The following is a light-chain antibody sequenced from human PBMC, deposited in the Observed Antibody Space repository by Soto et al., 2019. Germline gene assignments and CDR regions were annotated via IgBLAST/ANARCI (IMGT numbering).Light chain of an antibody. CDR2: ANT. J-gene: IGLJ1*01. Sequence: QLVLTQPPSVSGAPGQRVTISCTGSSSNIGATYDVHWYQQFPGTAPKLLIYANTNRPSGVPDLFSGSKSGTSASLAITGLQAEDEADYYCQSYDSSLSGYVFGTGTKLTVL. V-gene: IGLV1-40*01. CDR3: QSYDSSLSGYV. CDR1: SSNIGATYD.